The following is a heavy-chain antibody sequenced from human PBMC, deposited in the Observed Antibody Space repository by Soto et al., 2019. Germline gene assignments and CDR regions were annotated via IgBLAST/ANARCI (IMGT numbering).Heavy chain of an antibody. CDR3: AKDLRVGGSHGRVDY. CDR2: ISGSGGST. Sequence: EVQLLESGGGLVQPGGSLRLSCAASGFTFSSYAMSWVRQAPGKGLEWVSAISGSGGSTYYADSVKGRFTISRDNSKNTLYLQMNSLRAEDTAVYYCAKDLRVGGSHGRVDYWAREPWSPSPQ. J-gene: IGHJ4*02. D-gene: IGHD4-17*01. V-gene: IGHV3-23*01. CDR1: GFTFSSYA.